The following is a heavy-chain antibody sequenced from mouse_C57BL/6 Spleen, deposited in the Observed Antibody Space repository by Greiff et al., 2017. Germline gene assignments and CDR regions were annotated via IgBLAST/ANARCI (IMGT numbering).Heavy chain of an antibody. Sequence: EVKLVESGGGLVQPGGSMKLSCVASGFTFSNYWMNWVRQSPEKGLEWVAQIRLKSDNYATHYAESVKGRFTISRDDSKSSVYLQMNNLRAEDTGIYYCTNYGSSYRAMDYWGQGTSVTVSS. D-gene: IGHD1-1*01. CDR1: GFTFSNYW. J-gene: IGHJ4*01. V-gene: IGHV6-3*01. CDR3: TNYGSSYRAMDY. CDR2: IRLKSDNYAT.